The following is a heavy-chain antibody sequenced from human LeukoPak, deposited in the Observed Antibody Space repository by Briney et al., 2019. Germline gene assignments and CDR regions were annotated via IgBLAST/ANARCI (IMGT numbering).Heavy chain of an antibody. Sequence: SETWSLTCTVSGVSILDHDWSWVRQPPGKGLEWIGSIYTSGSTYFNPSLTRRVAISMDTSKNQFSLNLTSVTAADTAIFYCARLIPNFLGTFDSWGQGALVTVSS. D-gene: IGHD7-27*01. CDR3: ARLIPNFLGTFDS. V-gene: IGHV4-4*09. CDR1: GVSILDHD. CDR2: IYTSGST. J-gene: IGHJ4*02.